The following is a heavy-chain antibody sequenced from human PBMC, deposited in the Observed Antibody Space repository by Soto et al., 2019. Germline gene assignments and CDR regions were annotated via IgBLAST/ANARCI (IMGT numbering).Heavy chain of an antibody. J-gene: IGHJ4*02. D-gene: IGHD2-2*01. CDR1: GFTFSDYG. CDR3: ARDYSSTSSCLDH. V-gene: IGHV3-33*01. CDR2: RWDDGSKK. Sequence: GGSLRLSCAASGFTFSDYGMHWVRQAPGKGLEWVAVRWDDGSKKDYVESVKGRFSISRDSSKNMVYLQMNSLRAEDTALYYCARDYSSTSSCLDHWGQGTLVTVSS.